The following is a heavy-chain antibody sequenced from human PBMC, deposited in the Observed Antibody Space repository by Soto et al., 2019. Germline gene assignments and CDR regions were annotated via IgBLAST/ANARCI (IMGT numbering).Heavy chain of an antibody. J-gene: IGHJ4*02. V-gene: IGHV2-5*02. CDR3: AHAGVTTSLVLSAFDY. D-gene: IGHD1-1*01. CDR1: GFSLSTSGVG. Sequence: QITLKESGPTLVKPTQPLTLTCTFSGFSLSTSGVGVGWIRQPPGKALEWLALIYWDDDKRYSPSLKSRLTSTKDTPKNQVVLTMTNMDPVDTATYYCAHAGVTTSLVLSAFDYWGQGTMVTVSS. CDR2: IYWDDDK.